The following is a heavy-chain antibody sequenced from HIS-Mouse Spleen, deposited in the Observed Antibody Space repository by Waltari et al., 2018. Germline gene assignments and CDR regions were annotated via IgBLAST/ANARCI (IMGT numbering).Heavy chain of an antibody. V-gene: IGHV4-39*07. Sequence: QLQLQASGPGLVKPSEPLSLTCTVSGGSIRSSSYYWGWIRQPPGMGLEWIGIIYYSGRTYYNPYLKSRVTISVDTSKNQFSLKLSSVTAADTAVYYCAREIPYSSSWYDWYFDLWGRGTLVTVSS. D-gene: IGHD6-13*01. CDR2: IYYSGRT. CDR3: AREIPYSSSWYDWYFDL. J-gene: IGHJ2*01. CDR1: GGSIRSSSYY.